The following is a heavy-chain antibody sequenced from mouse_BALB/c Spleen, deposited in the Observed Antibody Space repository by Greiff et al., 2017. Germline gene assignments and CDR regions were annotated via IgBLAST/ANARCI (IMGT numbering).Heavy chain of an antibody. V-gene: IGHV3-6*02. CDR2: ISYDGSN. D-gene: IGHD2-14*01. CDR1: GYSITSGYY. CDR3: ATYRYDQAWFAY. Sequence: VQLKESGPGLVKPSQSLSLTCSVTGYSITSGYYWNWIRQFPGNKLEWMGYISYDGSNNYNPSLKNRISITRDTSKNQFFLKLNSVTTEDTATYYCATYRYDQAWFAYWGQGTLVTVSA. J-gene: IGHJ3*01.